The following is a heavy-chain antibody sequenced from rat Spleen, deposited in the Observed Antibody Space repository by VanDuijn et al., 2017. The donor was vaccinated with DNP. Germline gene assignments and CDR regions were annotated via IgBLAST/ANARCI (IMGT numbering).Heavy chain of an antibody. D-gene: IGHD5-1*01. CDR3: ARLTSGSGMDA. V-gene: IGHV3-3*01. J-gene: IGHJ4*01. Sequence: EVQLQESGPGLVKPSQSLSLTCSVTGYSITSSYRWNWIRKFPGNKLEWMGYINSAGSTNYNPSLKSRISITRDTSKNQFFLQVNSVTTEDTATYYCARLTSGSGMDAWGQGASVTVSS. CDR2: INSAGST. CDR1: GYSITSSYR.